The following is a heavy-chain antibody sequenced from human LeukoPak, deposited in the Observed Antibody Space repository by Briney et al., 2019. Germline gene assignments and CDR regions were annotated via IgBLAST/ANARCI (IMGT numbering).Heavy chain of an antibody. J-gene: IGHJ4*02. V-gene: IGHV3-53*01. D-gene: IGHD1-26*01. CDR3: ARVRDGMYSGSYFDY. CDR2: IYNTGRT. Sequence: GGSLRLSCAASGFSVSTHYMSWVRQAPGKGLEWASVIYNTGRTYYADSVKGRFTISIDNSKNTLFLQMNSLRADDTAVYYCARVRDGMYSGSYFDYWGQGTLATVSS. CDR1: GFSVSTHY.